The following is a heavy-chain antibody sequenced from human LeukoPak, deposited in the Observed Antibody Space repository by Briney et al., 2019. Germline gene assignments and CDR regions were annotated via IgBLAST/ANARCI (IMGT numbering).Heavy chain of an antibody. CDR3: AGGYSAYEH. V-gene: IGHV4-39*01. D-gene: IGHD5-12*01. CDR2: ISYIGTT. Sequence: SETLSLTCTVSGDSITSSTYSWGWTRQPPGKGLEWFGSISYIGTTYYNPSLKSRVTISVDTSKNQFSLKLASVTAADTAVYHCAGGYSAYEHWGQGTLVTVS. CDR1: GDSITSSTYS. J-gene: IGHJ1*01.